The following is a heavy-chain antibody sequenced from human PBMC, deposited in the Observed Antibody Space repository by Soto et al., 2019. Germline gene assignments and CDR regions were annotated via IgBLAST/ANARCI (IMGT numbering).Heavy chain of an antibody. D-gene: IGHD3-16*01. Sequence: ASVKVSCKASVYTFTSYGISWVRQAPGQGLEWMGWISAYNGNTNYAQKLQGRVTMTTDTSTSTAYMELRSLRSDDTAVYYCARELGYYYYYGMDVWGQGTTVTVS. CDR1: VYTFTSYG. V-gene: IGHV1-18*04. CDR3: ARELGYYYYYGMDV. CDR2: ISAYNGNT. J-gene: IGHJ6*02.